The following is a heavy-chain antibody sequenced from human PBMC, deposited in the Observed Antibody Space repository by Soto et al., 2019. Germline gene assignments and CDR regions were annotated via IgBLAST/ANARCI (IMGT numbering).Heavy chain of an antibody. CDR3: ARGGDIVVVPAAITDFDP. J-gene: IGHJ5*02. V-gene: IGHV1-46*01. CDR1: GYTFTSYY. D-gene: IGHD2-2*01. CDR2: INPSGGST. Sequence: GASVKVSCKASGYTFTSYYMHWVRQAPGQGLEWMGIINPSGGSTSYAQKFQGRVTMTRDTSTSTVYMELSSLRSEDTAVYYCARGGDIVVVPAAITDFDPWGQGTLVTVSS.